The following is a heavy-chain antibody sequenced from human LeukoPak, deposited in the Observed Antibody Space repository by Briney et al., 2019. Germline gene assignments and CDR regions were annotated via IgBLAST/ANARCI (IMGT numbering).Heavy chain of an antibody. CDR3: ARGGADFWSGYYAFDI. V-gene: IGHV4-30-2*01. J-gene: IGHJ3*02. Sequence: SQTLSLTCTVSGGSISSGGYYWSWIRQPPGKGLEWIGYIYHSGSTYYNPSLKSRVTISVDRSKNQFSLKLSSVTAADTAVYYCARGGADFWSGYYAFDIWGQGTMVTVSS. CDR1: GGSISSGGYY. CDR2: IYHSGST. D-gene: IGHD3-3*01.